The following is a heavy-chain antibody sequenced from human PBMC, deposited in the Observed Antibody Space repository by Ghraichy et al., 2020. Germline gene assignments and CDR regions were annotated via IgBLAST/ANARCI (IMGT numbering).Heavy chain of an antibody. D-gene: IGHD3-10*01. J-gene: IGHJ4*02. CDR1: GFTFSSYA. V-gene: IGHV3-23*01. Sequence: GGSLRLSCAASGFTFSSYAMRWVRQAPGKGLEWVSAISGSGGSTYYADSVKGRLTISRDSAKNSLYLQLNSLRAEDTAVYYCARLVSGSLDYWGQGTLVTVSS. CDR2: ISGSGGST. CDR3: ARLVSGSLDY.